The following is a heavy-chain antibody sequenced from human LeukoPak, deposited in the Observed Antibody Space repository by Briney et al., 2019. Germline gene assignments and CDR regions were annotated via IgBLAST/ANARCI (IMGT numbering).Heavy chain of an antibody. V-gene: IGHV4-59*01. D-gene: IGHD1-26*01. CDR3: ARDQGGSYHFDY. J-gene: IGHJ4*02. Sequence: SETLSLTCTVSGGSISSYYWSWLRQPPGKGLEWIGYIYYSGSTNYNPSLKSRVTISVDTSKNQFSLKLSSVTAADTAVYYCARDQGGSYHFDYWGQGTLVTVSS. CDR2: IYYSGST. CDR1: GGSISSYY.